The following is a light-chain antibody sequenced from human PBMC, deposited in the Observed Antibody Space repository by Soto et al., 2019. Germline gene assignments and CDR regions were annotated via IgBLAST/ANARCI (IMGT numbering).Light chain of an antibody. CDR3: QQLHGYPIT. CDR1: QGINSF. Sequence: DIQMTQSPSSLSASIGDRVTITCRASQGINSFLAWYQQKPGKVPKLLIYATSNFQSGVPSRFSGSGSGTHFTLTISSLQPEDFATYYCQQLHGYPITFGQGTRLEIK. V-gene: IGKV1-9*01. J-gene: IGKJ5*01. CDR2: ATS.